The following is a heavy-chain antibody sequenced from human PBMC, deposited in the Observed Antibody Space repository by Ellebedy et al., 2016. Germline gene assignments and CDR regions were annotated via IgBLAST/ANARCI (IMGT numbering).Heavy chain of an antibody. Sequence: GGSLRLXXTASGFNLNTYFMSWVRQTPGKGLEWVSTISAGSDTTRFADSVKGRLTISRDSSKNTVYLRMDNLRAEDTAVYYCRQGHYADLWGQGTLVTVSS. CDR1: GFNLNTYF. J-gene: IGHJ4*02. D-gene: IGHD4-17*01. CDR2: ISAGSDTT. CDR3: RQGHYADL. V-gene: IGHV3-23*01.